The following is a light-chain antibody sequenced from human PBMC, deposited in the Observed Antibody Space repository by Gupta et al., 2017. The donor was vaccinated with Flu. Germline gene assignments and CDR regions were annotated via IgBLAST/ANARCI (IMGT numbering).Light chain of an antibody. CDR3: GAWDESLTGSV. J-gene: IGLJ1*01. Sequence: QSVLPQPPTASGTPGHRVPSAGSGGSANIGSYNGKWFQHLPGTAPKILIYGYNQRPSGVPDRCSGSKSGISASLAINGLQSEEEADYYCGAWDESLTGSVFGDGTKVTVL. V-gene: IGLV1-44*01. CDR1: SANIGSYN. CDR2: GYN.